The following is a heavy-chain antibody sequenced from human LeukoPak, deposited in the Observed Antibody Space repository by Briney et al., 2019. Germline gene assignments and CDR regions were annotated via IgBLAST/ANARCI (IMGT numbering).Heavy chain of an antibody. J-gene: IGHJ6*03. Sequence: PSETLSLTCTVSGGSISDGGYYWSWIRQHPGKGLEWIGCIYDSGSTFYNPSLKSRVTISMHTSKKQFSLRLSSATAADTAVYYCARNTGIAAAGNPSYYYYYYMDVWGKGITVTVSS. CDR2: IYDSGST. CDR3: ARNTGIAAAGNPSYYYYYYMDV. CDR1: GGSISDGGYY. V-gene: IGHV4-31*03. D-gene: IGHD6-13*01.